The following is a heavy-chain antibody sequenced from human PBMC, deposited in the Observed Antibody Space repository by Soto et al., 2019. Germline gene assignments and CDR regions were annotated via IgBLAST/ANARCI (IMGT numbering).Heavy chain of an antibody. CDR3: AKDEGGELGYCSGVSCFKPGGSYDLTASIFDY. V-gene: IGHV3-66*01. D-gene: IGHD2-15*01. CDR1: GFTVSSNY. J-gene: IGHJ4*02. Sequence: GGSLRLSCAASGFTVSSNYMSWVRQAPGKGLEWVSVIYSGGSTYYADSVKGRCTISRDNSKNTLYLQMNSLRAEDTAVYYCAKDEGGELGYCSGVSCFKPGGSYDLTASIFDYWGQGTPVTVSS. CDR2: IYSGGST.